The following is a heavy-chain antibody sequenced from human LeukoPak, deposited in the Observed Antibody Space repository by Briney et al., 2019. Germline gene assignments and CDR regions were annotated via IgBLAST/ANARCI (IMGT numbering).Heavy chain of an antibody. Sequence: GALRLPRSASGFPFSWYCMDWVRQGSGKGLEWVSHIRSSSRYIYYADSVKGRFTNPRDNAKNPLYLKMNSLRAEDKAMYYWARDGEYDFWSGYFYNWFDPWGQGTLVTVSS. CDR3: ARDGEYDFWSGYFYNWFDP. CDR1: GFPFSWYC. J-gene: IGHJ5*02. V-gene: IGHV3-21*01. CDR2: IRSSSRYI. D-gene: IGHD3/OR15-3a*01.